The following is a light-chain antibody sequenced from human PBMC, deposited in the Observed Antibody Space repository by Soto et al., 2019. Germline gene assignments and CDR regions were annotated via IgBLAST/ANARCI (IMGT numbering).Light chain of an antibody. Sequence: DIQMTQSPSTLSASVGDRVTITCRASQSISSWLAWYQQKPGKAPKLLIYKASSLESGVPSRFSGSGSGPEFTLNISSLQPDDFATYYCQQYNSYSLTFGQGTKVEIK. V-gene: IGKV1-5*03. CDR1: QSISSW. CDR3: QQYNSYSLT. J-gene: IGKJ1*01. CDR2: KAS.